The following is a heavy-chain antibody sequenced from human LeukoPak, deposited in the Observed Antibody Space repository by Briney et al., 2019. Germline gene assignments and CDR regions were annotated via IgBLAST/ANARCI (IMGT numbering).Heavy chain of an antibody. V-gene: IGHV3-23*01. CDR2: ISGSGGTT. D-gene: IGHD1-26*01. J-gene: IGHJ4*02. CDR1: GLTFSSYA. Sequence: GGSLRLSCAASGLTFSSYAMSWVRQAPGKGLEWVSTISGSGGTTYYADSVEGQFTISRDNSKNTVSLQMNSLRAEDTAIYYCAKSVSPGGYVGSLYFFDDWGQGTLVTVSS. CDR3: AKSVSPGGYVGSLYFFDD.